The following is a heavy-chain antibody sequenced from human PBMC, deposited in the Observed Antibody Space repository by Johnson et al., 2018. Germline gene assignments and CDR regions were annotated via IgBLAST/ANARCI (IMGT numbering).Heavy chain of an antibody. CDR2: IWYDGSNK. D-gene: IGHD2-15*01. V-gene: IGHV3-33*06. CDR3: ANTIEEAFDI. J-gene: IGHJ3*02. Sequence: QVQLVESGGGVVQPGRSLRLSCAASGFTFSSYGMHWVRQAPGKGLEWVAVIWYDGSNKYYADSVKGRFTISRDNSKNTLYLQMNSLRAEETAVYYCANTIEEAFDIWGQGTMVTVSS. CDR1: GFTFSSYG.